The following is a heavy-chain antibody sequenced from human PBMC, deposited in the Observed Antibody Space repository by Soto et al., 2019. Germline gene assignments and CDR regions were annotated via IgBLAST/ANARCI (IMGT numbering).Heavy chain of an antibody. J-gene: IGHJ6*02. D-gene: IGHD4-17*01. CDR1: GGTFSIYA. CDR3: ARNSGPMTTVTNPYYYYGMDV. CDR2: IIPIFGTA. V-gene: IGHV1-69*13. Sequence: ASLKVSCKASGGTFSIYAISWVLQAPGQGLEWMGGIIPIFGTANYAQKFQGRVTITADESTSTAYMELSSLRSEDTAVYYCARNSGPMTTVTNPYYYYGMDVWGQGTTVTVS.